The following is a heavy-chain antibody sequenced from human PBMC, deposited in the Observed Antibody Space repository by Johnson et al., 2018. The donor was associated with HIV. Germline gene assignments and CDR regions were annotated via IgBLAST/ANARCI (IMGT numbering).Heavy chain of an antibody. J-gene: IGHJ3*02. V-gene: IGHV3-20*04. Sequence: VQLVESGGGLIQPGGSLRLSCAASEFTVSSNYMSWVRQAPGKGLDWVSGINWNGGSTGYADSVKGRFTISRDNAKKSLYLQMNSLRAEDTALYYCARDSRSGNIPSDAFDIWGQGTMVTVSS. D-gene: IGHD6-19*01. CDR1: EFTVSSNY. CDR3: ARDSRSGNIPSDAFDI. CDR2: INWNGGST.